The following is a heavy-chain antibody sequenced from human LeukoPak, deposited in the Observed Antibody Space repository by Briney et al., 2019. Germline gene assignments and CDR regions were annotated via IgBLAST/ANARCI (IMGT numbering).Heavy chain of an antibody. D-gene: IGHD3-22*01. J-gene: IGHJ4*02. Sequence: PSETLSLTCTVSGGSISSYYWSWIRQPPGKGLELIGYIHYSGSTNYNPSLKSRVTISVDTSKNQFCLKLTSVTAADTAVYYCAKSLHGSGSSYWGQGTLVTVSS. CDR2: IHYSGST. V-gene: IGHV4-59*01. CDR3: AKSLHGSGSSY. CDR1: GGSISSYY.